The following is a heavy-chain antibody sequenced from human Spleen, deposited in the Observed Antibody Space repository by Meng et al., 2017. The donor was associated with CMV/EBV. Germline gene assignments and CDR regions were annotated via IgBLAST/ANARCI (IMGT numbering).Heavy chain of an antibody. Sequence: SGYSFTDYYIHWVRQAPGQGLEWMGRINPNSGGTNYEQKFQGRVTMTRDTSASTAYMELRRLRSDDTAVYYCALYCSGGGCFTWVDPWGQGTLVTVSS. V-gene: IGHV1-2*06. D-gene: IGHD2-15*01. J-gene: IGHJ5*02. CDR1: GYSFTDYY. CDR3: ALYCSGGGCFTWVDP. CDR2: INPNSGGT.